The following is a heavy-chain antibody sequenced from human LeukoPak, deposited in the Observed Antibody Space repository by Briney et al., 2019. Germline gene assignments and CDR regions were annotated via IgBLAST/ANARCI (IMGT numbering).Heavy chain of an antibody. CDR1: GYSFTSYW. J-gene: IGHJ4*02. CDR2: IYPGDSNT. V-gene: IGHV5-51*01. D-gene: IGHD3-10*01. CDR3: ARDPSSERFGESRYFDY. Sequence: GESLKISCKGSGYSFTSYWIVWVRQMPGKGLEWMGIIYPGDSNTRYSPSFQGQVTISADKSISTAYLQWSSLKASDTAMYYCARDPSSERFGESRYFDYWGQGTLVTVSS.